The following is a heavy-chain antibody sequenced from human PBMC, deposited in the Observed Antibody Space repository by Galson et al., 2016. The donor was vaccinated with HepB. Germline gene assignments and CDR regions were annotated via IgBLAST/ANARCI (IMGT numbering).Heavy chain of an antibody. J-gene: IGHJ4*02. CDR1: GGSISSSSDY. V-gene: IGHV4-39*06. Sequence: ETLSLTCTVSGGSISSSSDYWGWIRQPPGKGLEWIGSIYYSGTTYYSPSLRTRLAISKDTSKNQVVLKMTNMDPLDTATYYCAHAVSYCSGATCFPIYHFDYWGQGTLVTVSS. D-gene: IGHD2-2*01. CDR2: IYYSGTT. CDR3: AHAVSYCSGATCFPIYHFDY.